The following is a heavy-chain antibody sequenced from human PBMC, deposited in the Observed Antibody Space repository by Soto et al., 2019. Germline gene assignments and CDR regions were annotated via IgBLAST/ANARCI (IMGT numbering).Heavy chain of an antibody. CDR3: GKDRAFTISSPFDS. V-gene: IGHV3-23*01. CDR1: GFSFGSSA. CDR2: ISGSGANT. D-gene: IGHD3-3*01. Sequence: DVQLLESGGGLAQPGGSLRLSCEASGFSFGSSAMGWVRQAPGKGLEWVSSISGSGANTHYADFVKGRFTISRDNSKNSLSLHMHSLRAEDTALCYIGKDRAFTISSPFDSWGQGTLVTVSS. J-gene: IGHJ4*02.